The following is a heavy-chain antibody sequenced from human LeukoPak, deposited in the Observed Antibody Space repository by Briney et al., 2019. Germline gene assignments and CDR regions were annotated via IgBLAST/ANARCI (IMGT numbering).Heavy chain of an antibody. CDR1: GGSINNGDNY. CDR2: VDYRGTA. D-gene: IGHD3-10*01. J-gene: IGHJ5*01. Sequence: SGTLSLTCTVSGGSINNGDNYWSWIRQPPGKGLEWLGLVDYRGTAYYNSSLKSRLTISIDTSQNQFSLRLTSVTAADTAVYYCARIQGNGAYGWDWFDYWGRGTLVAVSS. V-gene: IGHV4-30-4*08. CDR3: ARIQGNGAYGWDWFDY.